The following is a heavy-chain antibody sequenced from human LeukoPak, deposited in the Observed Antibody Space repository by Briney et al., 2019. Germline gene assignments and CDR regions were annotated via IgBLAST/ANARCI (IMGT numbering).Heavy chain of an antibody. D-gene: IGHD4-17*01. J-gene: IGHJ4*02. Sequence: GGSLRLSSAASGFTFSSYAMSWVRQAPGKGLEWVSAISGSGGSTYYADSVKGRFTISRDNSKNTLYLQMNSLRAEDTAVYYCAKDRSPVTTHLDYWGQGTLVTVSS. CDR3: AKDRSPVTTHLDY. CDR1: GFTFSSYA. V-gene: IGHV3-23*01. CDR2: ISGSGGST.